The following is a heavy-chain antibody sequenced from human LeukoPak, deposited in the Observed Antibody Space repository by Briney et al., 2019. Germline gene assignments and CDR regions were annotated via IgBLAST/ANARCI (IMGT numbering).Heavy chain of an antibody. CDR2: ILYDGSNK. CDR3: GRGSVGFGELNY. J-gene: IGHJ4*02. CDR1: GFTFSSYA. D-gene: IGHD3-10*01. Sequence: GSLRLSCAASGFTFSSYAMHWVRQAPGKGLEWVAVILYDGSNKFYADSVKGRFTLSRDNSKNTLYLQMNSLRIEDTAVYYCGRGSVGFGELNYWGQGTLVTVSS. V-gene: IGHV3-30-3*01.